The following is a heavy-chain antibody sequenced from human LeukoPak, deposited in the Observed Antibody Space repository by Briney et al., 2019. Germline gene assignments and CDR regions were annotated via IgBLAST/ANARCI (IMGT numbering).Heavy chain of an antibody. J-gene: IGHJ1*01. V-gene: IGHV3-30*02. Sequence: GGSLRLPCAASGFTFSSYGMHWVRQAPGKGLEWVAFIRYDGSNKYYADSVKGRFTISRDNSKNTLYLQMNSLRAEDTAVYYCAKDADYAPVKPIGYFQHWGQGTLVTVSS. D-gene: IGHD4-17*01. CDR3: AKDADYAPVKPIGYFQH. CDR2: IRYDGSNK. CDR1: GFTFSSYG.